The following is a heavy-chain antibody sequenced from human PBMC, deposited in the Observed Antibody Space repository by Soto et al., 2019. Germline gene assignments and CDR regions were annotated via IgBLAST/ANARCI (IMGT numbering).Heavy chain of an antibody. CDR2: TNPTSDGA. CDR1: GYTFTDYY. D-gene: IGHD6-19*01. Sequence: QVHLVQSEAEVKKPGASVRVSCKASGYTFTDYYIHWVRQAPGQGLEWMGWTNPTSDGAHYAQKFQGRVTMTRDKSTRTLYMEVNRLRSDDTAVYFCARGGGSGWHGDWFDPWGQGTLVTVSS. V-gene: IGHV1-2*02. CDR3: ARGGGSGWHGDWFDP. J-gene: IGHJ5*02.